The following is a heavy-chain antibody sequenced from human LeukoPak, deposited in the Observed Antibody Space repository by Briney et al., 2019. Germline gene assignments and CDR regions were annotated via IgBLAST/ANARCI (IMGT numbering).Heavy chain of an antibody. CDR3: ARHAPPSSTVPHFDY. CDR2: IRPIGDST. V-gene: IGHV1-46*01. Sequence: ASVKVSCKASGYTFTSYYMHWVRQAPGLGLEWMGIIRPIGDSTTYAQKFQGRVTMTRDMSTSTVYMELSSLKASDTAMYYCARHAPPSSTVPHFDYWGQGTLVTVSS. CDR1: GYTFTSYY. J-gene: IGHJ4*02. D-gene: IGHD2-2*01.